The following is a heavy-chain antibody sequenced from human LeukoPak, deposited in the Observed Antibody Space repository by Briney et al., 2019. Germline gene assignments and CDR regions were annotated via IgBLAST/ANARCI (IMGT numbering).Heavy chain of an antibody. CDR2: MNPNTGNT. J-gene: IGHJ5*02. CDR3: ARAEQRHRNGSWFDP. D-gene: IGHD3-10*01. Sequence: ASVKVSCKASGYTFTSYGINWVRQASGQGLEWVGWMNPNTGNTGYAQKFQGRVTITRNTSISTAYMELSSLGSEDTAVYYCARAEQRHRNGSWFDPWGQGTLVTVSS. V-gene: IGHV1-8*03. CDR1: GYTFTSYG.